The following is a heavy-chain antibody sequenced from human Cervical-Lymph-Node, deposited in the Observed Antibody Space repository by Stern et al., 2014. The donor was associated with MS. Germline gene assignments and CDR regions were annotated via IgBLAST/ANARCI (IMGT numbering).Heavy chain of an antibody. CDR2: VSGGGGRT. D-gene: IGHD6-19*01. Sequence: EVQLVESGGGLVQPGGSLRLSCAASGFTFSSYAMRWVRQAPGKGLEWVSAVSGGGGRTYYADSVKGRFNISRANPKNQLYLHMNSLRAEDTAVYYCAKALIYSSGIDYWGQGTLVTVSS. CDR1: GFTFSSYA. CDR3: AKALIYSSGIDY. V-gene: IGHV3-23*04. J-gene: IGHJ4*02.